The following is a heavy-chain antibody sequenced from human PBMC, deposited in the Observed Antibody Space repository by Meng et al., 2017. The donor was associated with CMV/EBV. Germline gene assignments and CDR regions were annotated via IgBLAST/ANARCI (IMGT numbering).Heavy chain of an antibody. J-gene: IGHJ5*02. D-gene: IGHD2-2*01. CDR2: IYYSGST. CDR3: ARGPAERGYCSSTSCREGFDP. Sequence: SETLSLTCTVSGGSISSGGYYWSWIRQHPGKGLEWIGYIYYSGSTYYNPSLKSRVTISVDTSKNQFSLKLSSVTAADTAVYNCARGPAERGYCSSTSCREGFDPWGQGTLVTVSS. CDR1: GGSISSGGYY. V-gene: IGHV4-31*03.